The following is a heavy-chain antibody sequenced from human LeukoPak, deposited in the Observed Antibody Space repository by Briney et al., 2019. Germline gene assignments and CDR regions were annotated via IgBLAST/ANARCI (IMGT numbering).Heavy chain of an antibody. CDR1: GFTFSSYA. D-gene: IGHD4-17*01. Sequence: PGGSLRLSSAASGFTFSSYAMSWVPRAPGKGLEWVSTIGGSGGSTYYADSVKGRFTISRHNSKNTLYLQMNSLRAEDTAVYYCAVWYGDFFDYWGQGTLVTVSS. J-gene: IGHJ4*02. CDR3: AVWYGDFFDY. CDR2: IGGSGGST. V-gene: IGHV3-23*01.